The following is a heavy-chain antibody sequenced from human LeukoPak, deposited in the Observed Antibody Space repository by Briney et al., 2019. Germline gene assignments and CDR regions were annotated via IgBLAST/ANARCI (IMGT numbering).Heavy chain of an antibody. Sequence: ASVKVSCKASGYTFTSYGISWVRQAPGQGLEWMGWISAYNGNTNYAQKLQGRVTMTTDTSTSTAYMELRSLRSDDTAVYYCAILQSIVVVPAAIQGDDYWGQGTLVTVSS. CDR1: GYTFTSYG. D-gene: IGHD2-2*01. CDR2: ISAYNGNT. J-gene: IGHJ4*02. V-gene: IGHV1-18*01. CDR3: AILQSIVVVPAAIQGDDY.